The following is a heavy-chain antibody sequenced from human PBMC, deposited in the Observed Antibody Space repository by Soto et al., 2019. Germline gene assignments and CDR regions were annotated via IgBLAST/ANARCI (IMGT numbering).Heavy chain of an antibody. CDR3: ARDGDYYDSSGSGWAFDI. CDR2: IYYSGST. CDR1: GGSISSGGYY. Sequence: SETLSLTCTVSGGSISSGGYYWSWIRQHPGKGLEWIGYIYYSGSTYYNPSLKSRVTISVDTSKNHFSLKLSSVTAADTAVYYCARDGDYYDSSGSGWAFDIWGQGTMVTVSS. D-gene: IGHD3-22*01. J-gene: IGHJ3*02. V-gene: IGHV4-31*03.